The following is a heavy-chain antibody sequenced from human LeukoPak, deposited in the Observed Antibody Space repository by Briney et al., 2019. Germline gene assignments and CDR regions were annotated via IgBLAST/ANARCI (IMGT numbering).Heavy chain of an antibody. D-gene: IGHD5-18*01. CDR1: GFTFSSYW. Sequence: PGGSLRLSCAASGFTFSSYWMHWVRQAPGKGLVWVSRINSDGSSTSYADTVKGRFTISRDNPKNTPHLQMNSLRAEDTAWYYCAREVQLWSLRVYYYYMDVWGKGTTVTVSS. CDR3: AREVQLWSLRVYYYYMDV. CDR2: INSDGSST. J-gene: IGHJ6*03. V-gene: IGHV3-74*01.